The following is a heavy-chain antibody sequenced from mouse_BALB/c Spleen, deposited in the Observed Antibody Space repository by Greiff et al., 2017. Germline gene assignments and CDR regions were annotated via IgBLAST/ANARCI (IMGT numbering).Heavy chain of an antibody. CDR1: GFTFSSYA. CDR2: ISSGGST. D-gene: IGHD2-3*01. CDR3: ARDDGLFDY. J-gene: IGHJ2*01. V-gene: IGHV5-6-5*01. Sequence: VQLVESGGGLVKPGGSLKLSCAASGFTFSSYAMSWVRQTPEKRLEWVASISSGGSTYYPDSVKGRFTISRDNARNILYLQMSSLRSEDTAMYYCARDDGLFDYWGQGTTLTVSS.